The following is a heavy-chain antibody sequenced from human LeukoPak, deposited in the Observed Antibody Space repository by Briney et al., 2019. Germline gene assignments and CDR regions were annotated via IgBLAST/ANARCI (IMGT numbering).Heavy chain of an antibody. J-gene: IGHJ6*03. V-gene: IGHV3-48*03. CDR2: ISSSGSTI. Sequence: PGGSLRLFCAASGFTFSSYGMNWVRQAPGEGLEWVSYISSSGSTIYYADSVKGRFTISRDNAKNSLYLQMNRLRAEDTAVYYCARDIGDYYYYFYMDVWGKGTTVTVSS. D-gene: IGHD2-15*01. CDR3: ARDIGDYYYYFYMDV. CDR1: GFTFSSYG.